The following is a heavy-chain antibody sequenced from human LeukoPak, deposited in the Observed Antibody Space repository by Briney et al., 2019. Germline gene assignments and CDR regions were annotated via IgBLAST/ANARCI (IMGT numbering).Heavy chain of an antibody. CDR1: GYTFTSFH. CDR3: ARGGYSYGYIQYYYFDS. D-gene: IGHD5-18*01. V-gene: IGHV1-18*01. CDR2: ISPYNDNS. Sequence: GASVKVSCKASGYTFTSFHVSCVRQAPGQGLEWMGWISPYNDNSNYAQKFQGRVTMTTDSSTSTAYMELRSLRSDDTAIYYCARGGYSYGYIQYYYFDSWGQGTLVTVSS. J-gene: IGHJ4*02.